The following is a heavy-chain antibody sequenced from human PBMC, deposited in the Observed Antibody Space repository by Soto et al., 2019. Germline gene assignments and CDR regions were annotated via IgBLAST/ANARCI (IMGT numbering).Heavy chain of an antibody. V-gene: IGHV1-69*13. CDR3: ASLEGYCSGGSCYSYFDY. CDR2: IIPIFGTA. CDR1: GGTFSSYA. Sequence: PVKVSCKASGGTFSSYAISWVRQAPGQGLEWMGGIIPIFGTANYAQKFQGRVTITADESTSTAYMELSSLRSEDTAVYYCASLEGYCSGGSCYSYFDYWGQGTLVTVSS. J-gene: IGHJ4*02. D-gene: IGHD2-15*01.